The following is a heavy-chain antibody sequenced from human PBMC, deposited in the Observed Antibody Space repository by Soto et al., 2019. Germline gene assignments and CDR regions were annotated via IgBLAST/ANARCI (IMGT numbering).Heavy chain of an antibody. CDR3: ASLTSWSQEYYYGMDV. J-gene: IGHJ6*02. CDR2: IRSKGYGGTT. CDR1: GFTFGEFG. Sequence: GGSLRLSCTGSGFTFGEFGMSWFRQAPGKGLEWLSFIRSKGYGGTTESAASVRGRFITSRDDSKSIAYLQMNSLKTEDTAVYYCASLTSWSQEYYYGMDVWGQGTTVTVSS. V-gene: IGHV3-49*03. D-gene: IGHD2-2*01.